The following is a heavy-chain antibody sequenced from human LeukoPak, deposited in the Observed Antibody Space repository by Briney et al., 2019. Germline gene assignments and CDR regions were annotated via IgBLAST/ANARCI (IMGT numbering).Heavy chain of an antibody. CDR1: GVTFSDHW. CDR2: INQDGNEK. J-gene: IGHJ5*02. CDR3: ARGATGTYWDWFDP. Sequence: GGSLRLSCAASGVTFSDHWMTWVRQTPGKGLEWVAHINQDGNEKHFVDSVEGRFTISRDNDNNSMSLQMNKLRVEDTAVYYCARGATGTYWDWFDPWGQGTLVTVSS. V-gene: IGHV3-7*01. D-gene: IGHD1-26*01.